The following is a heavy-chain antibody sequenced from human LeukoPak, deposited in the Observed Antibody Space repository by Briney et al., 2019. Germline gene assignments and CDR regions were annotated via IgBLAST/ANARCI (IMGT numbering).Heavy chain of an antibody. D-gene: IGHD3-16*01. Sequence: PGGSLRLSCAASGFTFSSYSMNWVRQAPGKGLEWVSYISSSSSTIYYADSVKGRFTISRDNAKNSLYLQMNSLRAEDTAVYYCARDPAIMITFGGLHDYMDVWGKGTTVTVSS. J-gene: IGHJ6*03. CDR2: ISSSSSTI. V-gene: IGHV3-48*01. CDR3: ARDPAIMITFGGLHDYMDV. CDR1: GFTFSSYS.